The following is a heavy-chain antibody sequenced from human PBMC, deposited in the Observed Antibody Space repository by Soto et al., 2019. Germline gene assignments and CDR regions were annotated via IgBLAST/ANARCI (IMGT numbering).Heavy chain of an antibody. CDR2: ISGSGAT. Sequence: SETLSLTCGVSGGSFDGYYWSWLRQSTGKGLEWIGEISGSGATNYNPALKSRVSLSLDTSKNQSSLKLDSVTASDTAVYYCAKLWRHWGQGTLVTVSS. CDR1: GGSFDGYY. V-gene: IGHV4-34*01. D-gene: IGHD2-21*01. J-gene: IGHJ4*02. CDR3: AKLWRH.